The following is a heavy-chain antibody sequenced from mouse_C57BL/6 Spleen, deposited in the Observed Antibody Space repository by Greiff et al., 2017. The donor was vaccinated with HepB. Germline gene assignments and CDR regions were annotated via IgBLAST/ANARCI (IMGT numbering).Heavy chain of an antibody. D-gene: IGHD1-1*01. CDR1: GFNIKNTY. CDR2: IDPANGNT. J-gene: IGHJ1*03. CDR3: ARGPTVVAERYFDV. V-gene: IGHV14-3*01. Sequence: EVQVVESVAELVRPGASVKLSCTASGFNIKNTYMHWVKQRPEQVLEWIGRIDPANGNTKYAPKFQGKATITADTSSNTAYLQLSSLTSEDTAIYYCARGPTVVAERYFDVWGTGTTVTVSS.